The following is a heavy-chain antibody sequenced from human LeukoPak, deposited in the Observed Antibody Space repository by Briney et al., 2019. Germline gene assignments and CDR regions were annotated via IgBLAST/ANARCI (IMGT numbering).Heavy chain of an antibody. Sequence: GGSLRLSCAASGFTFSSYGMHWVRQGPGKGLEWVTFIWYDGTDKNYADSVKGRFTISRDNSKNTLYLQMNSLRAEDTAVYYCVRELEGGLGDYWGQGTLVTVSS. CDR1: GFTFSSYG. J-gene: IGHJ4*02. V-gene: IGHV3-33*01. CDR2: IWYDGTDK. D-gene: IGHD2-15*01. CDR3: VRELEGGLGDY.